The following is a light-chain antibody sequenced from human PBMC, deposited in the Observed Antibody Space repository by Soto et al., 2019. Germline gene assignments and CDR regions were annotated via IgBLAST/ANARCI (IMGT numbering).Light chain of an antibody. V-gene: IGLV2-14*01. CDR3: SSYTTSRTLV. Sequence: QSVLTQPASVSGSPGQSITISCTGTSSDIGGYNYVSWYQQHPDKAPKLMIFEVTKRPSGGSNRFSGSKSGNTASLTISGLQAEDEADYYCSSYTTSRTLVFGTGTKVTVL. CDR1: SSDIGGYNY. CDR2: EVT. J-gene: IGLJ1*01.